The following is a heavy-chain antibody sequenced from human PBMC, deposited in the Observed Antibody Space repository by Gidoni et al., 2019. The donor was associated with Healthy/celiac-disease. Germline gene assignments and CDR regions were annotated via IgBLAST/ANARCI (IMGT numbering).Heavy chain of an antibody. CDR2: ISSSSSSI. V-gene: IGHV3-21*01. Sequence: EVQRVESGGGLVKPGGSLRLSCAASGFTFRSYSMNWVRQAPGKGLEGFSSISSSSSSIYYADSVKGRFTISRDNAKNSLYLQMNSLRAEDTAVYYCARDSSSDLIRAFGVNYYYYGMDVWGQGTTVTVSS. J-gene: IGHJ6*02. D-gene: IGHD6-6*01. CDR1: GFTFRSYS. CDR3: ARDSSSDLIRAFGVNYYYYGMDV.